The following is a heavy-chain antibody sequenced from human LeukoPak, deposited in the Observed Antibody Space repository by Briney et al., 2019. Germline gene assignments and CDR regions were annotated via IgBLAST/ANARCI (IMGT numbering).Heavy chain of an antibody. CDR1: GFTFSSYA. CDR2: ISGSGGST. CDR3: AKPLDSSGYYATRGSSIHY. Sequence: PGGSLRLSCAASGFTFSSYAMSWVRQAPGKGLEWVSAISGSGGSTYYADSVKGRFTISRDNSKNTLYLQMNSLRAEDTAVYYCAKPLDSSGYYATRGSSIHYWGQGTLVTVSS. D-gene: IGHD3-22*01. V-gene: IGHV3-23*01. J-gene: IGHJ4*02.